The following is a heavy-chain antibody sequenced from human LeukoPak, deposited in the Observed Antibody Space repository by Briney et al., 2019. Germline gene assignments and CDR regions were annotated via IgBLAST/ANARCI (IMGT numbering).Heavy chain of an antibody. CDR1: GYTFASYG. CDR2: ISVYSGNT. V-gene: IGHV1-18*01. J-gene: IGHJ4*02. Sequence: ASVKVSCTASGYTFASYGVTWVRQAPGQGPEWMAWISVYSGNTEYAQKLQGRVTMTTDTSTSTAYMELRSLRSDDTAVYYCARKYGDYPYDYWGQGTLVTVSS. D-gene: IGHD4-17*01. CDR3: ARKYGDYPYDY.